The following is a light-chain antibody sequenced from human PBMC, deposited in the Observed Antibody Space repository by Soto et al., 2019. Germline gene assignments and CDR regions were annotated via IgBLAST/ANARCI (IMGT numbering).Light chain of an antibody. CDR3: QQRTNSPPWT. CDR1: QSVSTY. CDR2: GVS. V-gene: IGKV3-11*01. J-gene: IGKJ1*01. Sequence: EIVLTQSPATLSLSPGERATLSCRASQSVSTYLAWYQQRPGQVPRLLIYGVSKRAPAIPPRFSGSGSGTDFTLSVSGLETEDFATYYCQQRTNSPPWTFGQGTRVELK.